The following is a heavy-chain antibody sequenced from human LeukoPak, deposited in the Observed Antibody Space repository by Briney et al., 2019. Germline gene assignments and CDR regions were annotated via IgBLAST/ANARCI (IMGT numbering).Heavy chain of an antibody. J-gene: IGHJ3*02. D-gene: IGHD3-22*01. Sequence: ASVKVSCKASGYTLTAYYLHWVRQAPGQGLEWMGRINPNSGGTTYAQKFQGRVTMTRDTSIGTAYMELSSLRSDDTAVYYCARPYYESSGLYVDAFDIWGQGTMVTV. CDR1: GYTLTAYY. CDR2: INPNSGGT. CDR3: ARPYYESSGLYVDAFDI. V-gene: IGHV1-2*06.